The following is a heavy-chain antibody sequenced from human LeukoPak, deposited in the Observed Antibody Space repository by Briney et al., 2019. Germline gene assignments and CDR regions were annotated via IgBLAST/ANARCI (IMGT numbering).Heavy chain of an antibody. CDR1: GYTFTNYG. D-gene: IGHD1-26*01. CDR2: ISAYKGNT. CDR3: GRGGWSANYYVIDY. J-gene: IGHJ4*02. Sequence: GASVKVSCKASGYTFTNYGISWVRQAPGQGLEWMGRISAYKGNTNYAQRVQGRVTMTTDTSTSTAYMELRSLIFDDTAVYYCGRGGWSANYYVIDYWGQGTLVTVSS. V-gene: IGHV1-18*01.